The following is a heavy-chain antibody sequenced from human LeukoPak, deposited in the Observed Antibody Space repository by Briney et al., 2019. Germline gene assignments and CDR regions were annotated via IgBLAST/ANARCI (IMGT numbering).Heavy chain of an antibody. V-gene: IGHV3-73*01. J-gene: IGHJ4*02. Sequence: GGSLRLSCAASGFTFSGSAMHWVRQASGKGLEWVGRIRSKANSYATAYAASVKGRFTISRDDSKNTAYLQMNSLKTEDTAVYYCTREPSSGWYYFDYWGQGTLVTVSS. D-gene: IGHD6-19*01. CDR2: IRSKANSYAT. CDR1: GFTFSGSA. CDR3: TREPSSGWYYFDY.